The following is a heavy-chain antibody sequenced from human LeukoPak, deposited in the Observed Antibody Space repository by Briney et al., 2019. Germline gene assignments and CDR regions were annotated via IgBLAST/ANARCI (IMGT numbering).Heavy chain of an antibody. Sequence: PGGYLRLSCAASGFTFSSNWMHWVRPAPGKGRVWVLRIKSDRTTTSYADSVKGRFTISRDNAKNTLDLQMYSLRGEDTAVYYCARGPLMVRGVIRVQNYYYYGMDVWGQGTTVTVSS. CDR2: IKSDRTTT. D-gene: IGHD3-10*01. V-gene: IGHV3-74*01. J-gene: IGHJ6*02. CDR3: ARGPLMVRGVIRVQNYYYYGMDV. CDR1: GFTFSSNW.